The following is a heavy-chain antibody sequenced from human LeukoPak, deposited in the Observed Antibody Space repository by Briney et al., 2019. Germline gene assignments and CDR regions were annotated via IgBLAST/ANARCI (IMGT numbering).Heavy chain of an antibody. J-gene: IGHJ4*02. CDR1: GLTISSNS. CDR2: IYSGGST. Sequence: GGSPRLSCAASGLTISSNSMSWVRQAPGKGLEWVSFIYSGGSTYYADSVKGRFTISRDNSKNTLYLQMNSLRADDTAVYYCARRAGAYSHPYDYWGQGTLVTVSS. D-gene: IGHD4/OR15-4a*01. V-gene: IGHV3-53*01. CDR3: ARRAGAYSHPYDY.